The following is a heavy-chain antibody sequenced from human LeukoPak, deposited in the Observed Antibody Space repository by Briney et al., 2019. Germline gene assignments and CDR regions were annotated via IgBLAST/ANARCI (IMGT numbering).Heavy chain of an antibody. CDR1: GFIFSPYA. CDR2: ISGSGGST. V-gene: IGHV3-23*01. Sequence: GGSLRLSCAASGFIFSPYAMSWVRQAPGKGLEWVSAISGSGGSTYYADSVKGRFTISRDNSKNTLYLQMNSLRAEDTAVYYCAKDDDYGSGYFDYWGQGTLVTVSS. CDR3: AKDDDYGSGYFDY. J-gene: IGHJ4*02. D-gene: IGHD3-10*01.